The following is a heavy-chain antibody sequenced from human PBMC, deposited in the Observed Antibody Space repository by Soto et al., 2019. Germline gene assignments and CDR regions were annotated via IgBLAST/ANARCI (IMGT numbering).Heavy chain of an antibody. J-gene: IGHJ4*02. D-gene: IGHD5-12*01. CDR2: INHSGST. Sequence: PSETLSLTCAVYGGSFSGYYWSWIRQPPGKGLEWIGEINHSGSTNYNPSLKSRVTISVDTSKNQFSLKLGSVTAADTAVYYCARATAGWYSGYDLVDYWGQGTLVTVSS. CDR1: GGSFSGYY. CDR3: ARATAGWYSGYDLVDY. V-gene: IGHV4-34*01.